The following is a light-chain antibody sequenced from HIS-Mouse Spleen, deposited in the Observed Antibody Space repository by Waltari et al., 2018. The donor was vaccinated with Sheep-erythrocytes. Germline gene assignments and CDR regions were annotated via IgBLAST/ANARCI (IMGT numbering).Light chain of an antibody. CDR2: DVS. Sequence: QSALTQPRSVSGSPGQSVTISCTGTSSDVGGYNYVSWYQQHPGKAPQLMIYDVSKRPSGVPDRFSSSKSGNAASLTISGLQAEDEADYYCCSYAGSYNHVFATGTKVTVL. CDR1: SSDVGGYNY. J-gene: IGLJ1*01. CDR3: CSYAGSYNHV. V-gene: IGLV2-11*01.